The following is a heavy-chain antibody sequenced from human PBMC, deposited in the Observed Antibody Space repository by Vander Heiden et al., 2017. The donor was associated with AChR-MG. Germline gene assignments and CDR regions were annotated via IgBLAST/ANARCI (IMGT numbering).Heavy chain of an antibody. Sequence: QVQLVQSGAEVKKPGASVKVSCKASGYTFTGYYMHWVRQAPGQGLEWMGWINPNSGGTNYAQKFQGRVTMTRDTSISTAYMELSRLRSDDTAVYYCARWVDCSGGSCYSYFDYWGQGTLVTVSS. CDR3: ARWVDCSGGSCYSYFDY. CDR1: GYTFTGYY. J-gene: IGHJ4*02. CDR2: INPNSGGT. V-gene: IGHV1-2*02. D-gene: IGHD2-15*01.